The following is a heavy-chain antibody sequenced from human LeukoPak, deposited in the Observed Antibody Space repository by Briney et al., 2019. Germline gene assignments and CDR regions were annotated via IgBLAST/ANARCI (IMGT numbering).Heavy chain of an antibody. CDR3: AKSSSGWYGDAFDI. D-gene: IGHD6-19*01. CDR1: GFTFTNYA. Sequence: PGGSLRLSCAASGFTFTNYAMNWVRQAPGKGLEWVSALSGNGASTYYADSVKGRFTISRDNSKNTLYLQMSSLRAEDTAVYYCAKSSSGWYGDAFDIWGQGTMVTVSS. V-gene: IGHV3-23*01. CDR2: LSGNGAST. J-gene: IGHJ3*02.